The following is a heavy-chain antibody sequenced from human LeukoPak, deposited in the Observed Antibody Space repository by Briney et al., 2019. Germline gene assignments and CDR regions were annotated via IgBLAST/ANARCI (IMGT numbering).Heavy chain of an antibody. Sequence: GGSLRLSCAASGFTFSSYGMSWVRQAPGKGLEWVSVIGGRDGSTYYADSVKGRFTISRDNSKNTLYVQMNSLRAEDTAVYYCAKGGSVTIFGVVIRSTKMKNYYYGMDVWGQGTTVTVSS. CDR3: AKGGSVTIFGVVIRSTKMKNYYYGMDV. D-gene: IGHD3-3*01. CDR1: GFTFSSYG. J-gene: IGHJ6*02. V-gene: IGHV3-23*01. CDR2: IGGRDGST.